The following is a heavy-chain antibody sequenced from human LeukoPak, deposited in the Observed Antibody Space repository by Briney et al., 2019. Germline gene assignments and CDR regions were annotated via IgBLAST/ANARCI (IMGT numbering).Heavy chain of an antibody. CDR2: INTDESKI. D-gene: IGHD1-26*01. CDR1: GFTFSSYS. Sequence: GGSLRLSCAASGFTFSSYSVNWVRQAPGKGLVWVSRINTDESKINHADSVKGRFTISRDNSKNTLYLQMNSLRAEDTAVYYCAKEVELPYFDYWGQGTLVTVSS. V-gene: IGHV3-74*01. CDR3: AKEVELPYFDY. J-gene: IGHJ4*02.